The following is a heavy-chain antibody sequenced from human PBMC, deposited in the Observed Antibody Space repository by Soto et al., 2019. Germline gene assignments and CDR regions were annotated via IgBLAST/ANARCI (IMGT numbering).Heavy chain of an antibody. V-gene: IGHV4-30-2*01. CDR3: VRGGGYGNFQL. D-gene: IGHD3-16*01. Sequence: QLQLQESGSGLVKPSQTLSLTCTVSGGSISSGGYSWTWIRQPPGKGLEWIGYIYHTGNSDYNPSRMSXXTXAXXRSKNQFSLRLNSVTAADTAVYHCVRGGGYGNFQLWGQGTLVTVFS. J-gene: IGHJ1*01. CDR1: GGSISSGGYS. CDR2: IYHTGNS.